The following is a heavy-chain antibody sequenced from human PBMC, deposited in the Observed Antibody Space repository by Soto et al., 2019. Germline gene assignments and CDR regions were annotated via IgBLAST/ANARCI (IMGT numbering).Heavy chain of an antibody. D-gene: IGHD1-26*01. J-gene: IGHJ4*02. CDR1: GFTFSNYG. CDR3: ARDGADTGTYNFDY. CDR2: ISNDGSNK. V-gene: IGHV3-30*03. Sequence: LRLSCAASGFTFSNYGMHWVRQAPGKGLEWVTLISNDGSNKFYADSVKGRFTISRDNSKNTLYLQMTSLKTEDTAVYYCARDGADTGTYNFDYWGQGTLVTVSS.